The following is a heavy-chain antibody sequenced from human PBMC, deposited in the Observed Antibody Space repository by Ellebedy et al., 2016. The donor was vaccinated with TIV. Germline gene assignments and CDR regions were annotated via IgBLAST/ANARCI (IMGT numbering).Heavy chain of an antibody. D-gene: IGHD2-2*01. CDR3: AKGACSSTSCRLLDLYYYYYGMDV. J-gene: IGHJ6*02. Sequence: GGSLRLSXAASGFTFSDFWMSWVRQTPGKGLEWVADINQDGSEIQYVGSVKGRFTISRDNAKNSLFLQMNSLRAEDTALYYCAKGACSSTSCRLLDLYYYYYGMDVWGQGTTVTVSS. CDR1: GFTFSDFW. CDR2: INQDGSEI. V-gene: IGHV3-7*01.